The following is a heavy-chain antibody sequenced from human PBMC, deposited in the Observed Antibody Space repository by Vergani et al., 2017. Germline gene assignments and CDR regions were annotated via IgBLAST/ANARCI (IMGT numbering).Heavy chain of an antibody. Sequence: QGQLAQSGAEVKKPGSSVKVSCKASGGTFSSYAISWVRQAPGQGLEWMGGIIPIFGTANYAQKFQGRVTITADESTSTAYMELSSLRSEDTAVYYCARSNSGSYYGGDYYYYGMDVWGQGTTVTVSS. CDR2: IIPIFGTA. CDR3: ARSNSGSYYGGDYYYYGMDV. V-gene: IGHV1-69*12. CDR1: GGTFSSYA. J-gene: IGHJ6*02. D-gene: IGHD1-26*01.